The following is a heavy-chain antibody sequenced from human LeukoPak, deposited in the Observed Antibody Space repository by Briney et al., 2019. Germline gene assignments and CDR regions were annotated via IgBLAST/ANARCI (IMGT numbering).Heavy chain of an antibody. V-gene: IGHV3-30*03. CDR1: GFTFSSYG. CDR2: ISYDGSNK. J-gene: IGHJ4*02. Sequence: PGGSLRLSCAASGFTFSSYGMHWVRQAPGKGLEWVAVISYDGSNKYYADSVKGRFTISRDNSKNTVYVQMNSLRVEDTAVYYCARGLSDGYCRGGTCPDFDYWGLGSLVTVSS. D-gene: IGHD2-15*01. CDR3: ARGLSDGYCRGGTCPDFDY.